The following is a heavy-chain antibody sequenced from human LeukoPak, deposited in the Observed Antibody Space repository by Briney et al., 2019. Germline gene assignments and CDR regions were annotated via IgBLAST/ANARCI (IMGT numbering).Heavy chain of an antibody. D-gene: IGHD2-2*02. Sequence: PGGSLRLSCAASGFTFSSYSMNWVRQAPGKGLEWVGRIKSKTHGGTTDYAAPVYGRFTVSRGDSKNTLYLQMNSLQTEDTAVYYCTTFSDCTSSICYTNYWGQGTLVTVSS. J-gene: IGHJ4*02. CDR2: IKSKTHGGTT. V-gene: IGHV3-15*01. CDR1: GFTFSSYS. CDR3: TTFSDCTSSICYTNY.